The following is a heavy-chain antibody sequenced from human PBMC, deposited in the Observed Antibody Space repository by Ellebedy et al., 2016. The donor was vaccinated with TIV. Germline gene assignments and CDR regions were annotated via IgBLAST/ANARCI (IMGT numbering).Heavy chain of an antibody. J-gene: IGHJ4*02. D-gene: IGHD3-10*01. V-gene: IGHV3-23*01. CDR3: AKVNWFGESRKTGDY. CDR1: GFTFYSHD. Sequence: PGGSLRLSCATSGFTFYSHDVNQVRAAPGRRLEWFPGNSGGGDSTYYSDSVKGRCTVSRDKSKNMLYLQMNSLRVEDTAVYYCAKVNWFGESRKTGDYWGQGTLVTVSS. CDR2: NSGGGDST.